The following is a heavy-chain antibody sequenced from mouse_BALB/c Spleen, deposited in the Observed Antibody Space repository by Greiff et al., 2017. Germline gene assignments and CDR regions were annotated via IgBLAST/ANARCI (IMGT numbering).Heavy chain of an antibody. Sequence: DVQLVESGGGLVQPGGSLKLSCAASGFTFSSYTMSWVRQTPEKRLEWVAYISNGGGSTYYPDTVKGRFTISRDNAKNTLYLQMSSLKSEDTAMYYCARPLTGTGAMDYWGQGTSVTVSS. CDR3: ARPLTGTGAMDY. J-gene: IGHJ4*01. CDR1: GFTFSSYT. D-gene: IGHD4-1*01. CDR2: ISNGGGST. V-gene: IGHV5-12-2*01.